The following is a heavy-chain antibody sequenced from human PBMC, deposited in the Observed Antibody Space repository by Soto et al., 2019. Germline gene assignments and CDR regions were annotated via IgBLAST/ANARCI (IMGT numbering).Heavy chain of an antibody. V-gene: IGHV1-69*13. J-gene: IGHJ3*02. CDR2: IIPIFGTA. D-gene: IGHD3-22*01. CDR3: GRENPRITLLVVANDAFDI. Sequence: GASVKVSCKASGGTFSSYAISWVRQAPGQGLEWMGGIIPIFGTANYAQKFQGRVTITADESTSTAYMELSSLRSEDTAVYYCGRENPRITLLVVANDAFDIWGQGTMVTVSS. CDR1: GGTFSSYA.